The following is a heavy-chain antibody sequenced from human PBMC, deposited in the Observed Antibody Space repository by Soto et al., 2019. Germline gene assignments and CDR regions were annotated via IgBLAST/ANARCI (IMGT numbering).Heavy chain of an antibody. CDR2: INPSGGST. D-gene: IGHD3-22*01. CDR3: ARAYYYDSGALDY. V-gene: IGHV1-46*01. J-gene: IGHJ4*02. CDR1: GYTFTNYY. Sequence: QVRLVQSGAEVKKPGASVKLSCKASGYTFTNYYMHWVRQAPGQGLEWMGIINPSGGSTNNAQKVQGRVTMTRDTSTSTVYMGLSSLKSEDTAVYYCARAYYYDSGALDYWGQGTLVTVSS.